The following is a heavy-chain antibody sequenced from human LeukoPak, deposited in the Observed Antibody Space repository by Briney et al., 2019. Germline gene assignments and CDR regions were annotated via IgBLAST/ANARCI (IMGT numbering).Heavy chain of an antibody. CDR2: IYYSGST. Sequence: PSETLSLTCTVSGGSISSSSYYWGWIRQPPGTGLEWIGSIYYSGSTYYNPSLKSRVTISVDTSKNQFSLKLSSVTAADTAVYYCARVQLCSGGSCYVDYWGQGTLVTVSS. D-gene: IGHD2-15*01. CDR1: GGSISSSSYY. J-gene: IGHJ4*02. V-gene: IGHV4-39*07. CDR3: ARVQLCSGGSCYVDY.